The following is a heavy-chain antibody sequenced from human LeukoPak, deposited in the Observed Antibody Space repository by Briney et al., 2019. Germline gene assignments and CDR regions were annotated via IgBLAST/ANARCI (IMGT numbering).Heavy chain of an antibody. CDR2: IRSKANSYAT. D-gene: IGHD5-18*01. Sequence: GGSLRLSCAASGFTFSGSAMHWVRQASGKGLEWVGRIRSKANSYATAYAASVKGRFTISRGDSKNTAYLQMNSLKTEDTAVYYCTSSNDTANYWGQGTLVTVSS. CDR1: GFTFSGSA. CDR3: TSSNDTANY. V-gene: IGHV3-73*01. J-gene: IGHJ4*02.